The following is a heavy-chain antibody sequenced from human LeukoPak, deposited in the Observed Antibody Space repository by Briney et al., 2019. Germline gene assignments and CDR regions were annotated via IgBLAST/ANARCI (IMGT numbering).Heavy chain of an antibody. Sequence: SSQTLSLTCTISGDSVSSNSAAWNWIRQSPSRGLEWLGRTYYRSKWYNDYAGSVKSRININPDTSKNQFSLKLSSVTAADTAVYYCARHHIAAAGQPFDYWGQGTLVTVSS. D-gene: IGHD6-13*01. CDR1: GDSVSSNSAA. CDR3: ARHHIAAAGQPFDY. V-gene: IGHV6-1*01. J-gene: IGHJ4*02. CDR2: TYYRSKWYN.